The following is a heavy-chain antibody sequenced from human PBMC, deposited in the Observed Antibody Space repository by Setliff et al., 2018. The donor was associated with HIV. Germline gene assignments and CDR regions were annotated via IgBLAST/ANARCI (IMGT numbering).Heavy chain of an antibody. V-gene: IGHV3-23*01. D-gene: IGHD6-19*01. CDR1: GFDFTTYA. CDR2: ISGPGATI. J-gene: IGHJ4*02. Sequence: GESLKISCAASGFDFTTYAMTWLRQVPGKGLEWVSSISGPGATIFFADALKGRFTISRDNFQNTLYLQMNNLRAEDTAVYFCANGSDRFENWGQGTLVTVSS. CDR3: ANGSDRFEN.